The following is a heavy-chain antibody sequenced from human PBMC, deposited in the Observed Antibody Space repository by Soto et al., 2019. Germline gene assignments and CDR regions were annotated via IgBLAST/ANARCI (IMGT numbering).Heavy chain of an antibody. J-gene: IGHJ4*02. CDR3: AREVVGFLEWLSPFDY. V-gene: IGHV4-30-4*01. CDR2: IYYSGST. CDR1: GGSISSGDYY. Sequence: SETLCLTCTVSGGSISSGDYYWSWIRQPPGKGLEWIGYIYYSGSTYYNPSLKSRVTISVDTSKNQFSLKLSSVTAADTAVYYCAREVVGFLEWLSPFDYWGQGTLVTVSS. D-gene: IGHD3-3*01.